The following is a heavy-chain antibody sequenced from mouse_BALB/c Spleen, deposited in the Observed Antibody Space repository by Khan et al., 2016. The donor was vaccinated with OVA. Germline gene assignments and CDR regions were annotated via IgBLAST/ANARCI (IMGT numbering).Heavy chain of an antibody. J-gene: IGHJ4*01. CDR1: GYTFTSYW. CDR3: ARGGYGNRYYAMDY. Sequence: QIQLVQSGAELARPGASVKLSCKASGYTFTSYWMQWVKQRPGQGLEWIGAIYPGDGDTRYTQKFKGKATLTADKSSSTAYMQLSSLASEDSVVYYCARGGYGNRYYAMDYWGQGTSVTVSS. D-gene: IGHD2-10*02. V-gene: IGHV1-87*01. CDR2: IYPGDGDT.